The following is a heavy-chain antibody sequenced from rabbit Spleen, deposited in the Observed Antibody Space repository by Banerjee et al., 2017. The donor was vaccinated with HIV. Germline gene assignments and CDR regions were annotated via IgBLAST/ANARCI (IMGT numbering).Heavy chain of an antibody. CDR3: ARDTGTSCSSYGMDL. V-gene: IGHV1S40*01. CDR1: GFSFSSSDY. D-gene: IGHD7-1*01. Sequence: QSLDESGGGLVQPEGSLALTCKASGFSFSSSDYICWVRQSPGKGLEWISCIAGSSSAFTYSATWAKGRFTISKTSSTTVTLQMTSLTVADTATYFCARDTGTSCSSYGMDLGGQGTLVTVS. CDR2: IAGSSSAFT. J-gene: IGHJ6*01.